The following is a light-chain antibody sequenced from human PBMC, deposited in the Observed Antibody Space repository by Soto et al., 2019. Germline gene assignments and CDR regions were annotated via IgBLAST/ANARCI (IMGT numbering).Light chain of an antibody. J-gene: IGKJ5*01. CDR1: QSISSN. Sequence: EIVMTQSPATLSVSPGARATLSCRASQSISSNLAWYQQKPGQAPRLLIYGASTRATGIPARFRGSGSGTDFTLTISRLEPEDFAVYYCQQYGSSRITFGQGTRLEI. V-gene: IGKV3-15*01. CDR2: GAS. CDR3: QQYGSSRIT.